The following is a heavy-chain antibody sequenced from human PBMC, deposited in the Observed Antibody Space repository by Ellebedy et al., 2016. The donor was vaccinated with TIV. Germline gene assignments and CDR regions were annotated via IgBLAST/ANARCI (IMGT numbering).Heavy chain of an antibody. D-gene: IGHD3-16*01. CDR1: GYTVSNTY. Sequence: PGGSLRLSCAASGYTVSNTYMGWVRQAPGKGLEWVAVIYIGGSTYYVDSVKGRLIISRDSSKNTLILQMNAVRAEDTAGYYCVTPGGFVGAFSQWGQGTLVIVSS. J-gene: IGHJ4*02. CDR3: VTPGGFVGAFSQ. CDR2: IYIGGST. V-gene: IGHV3-53*01.